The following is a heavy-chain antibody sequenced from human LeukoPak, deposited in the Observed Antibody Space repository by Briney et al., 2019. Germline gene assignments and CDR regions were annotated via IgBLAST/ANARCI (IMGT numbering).Heavy chain of an antibody. D-gene: IGHD3-10*01. CDR1: GFTFSSYW. Sequence: GGSLRLSCAASGFTFSSYWMSWVRQAPGKGLEWVSGISGSGSTTLYADSVKGRFTIFRDNSKNALYLQMSSLRVEDTAVYNCARGRGSYSLDYWGQGTLVTVSS. CDR2: ISGSGSTT. V-gene: IGHV3-23*01. J-gene: IGHJ4*02. CDR3: ARGRGSYSLDY.